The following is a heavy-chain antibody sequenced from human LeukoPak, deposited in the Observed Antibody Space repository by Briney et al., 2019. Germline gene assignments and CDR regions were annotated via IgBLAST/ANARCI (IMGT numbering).Heavy chain of an antibody. V-gene: IGHV3-21*01. CDR2: ISSISSYI. CDR3: ARRPYYYDSSGSGWFDP. CDR1: GFTFSSYS. Sequence: GSLRLSCAASGFTFSSYSMNWVRQAPGKGLEWVSSISSISSYIYYADSVKGRFTISRDNAKNSLYLQMNSLRAEDTAVYYCARRPYYYDSSGSGWFDPWGQGTLVTVSS. J-gene: IGHJ5*02. D-gene: IGHD3-22*01.